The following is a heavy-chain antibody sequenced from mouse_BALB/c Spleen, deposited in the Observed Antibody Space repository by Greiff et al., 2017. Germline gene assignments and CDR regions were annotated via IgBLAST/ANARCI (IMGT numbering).Heavy chain of an antibody. CDR3: TRDSIPFAY. CDR2: ISYSGST. J-gene: IGHJ3*01. D-gene: IGHD2-3*01. V-gene: IGHV3-2*02. Sequence: VQLQQSGPGLVKPSQSLSLTCTVTGYSITSDYAWNWIRQFPGNKLEWMGYISYSGSTSYNPSLKSRISITRDTSKNQFFLQLNSVTTEDTATYYCTRDSIPFAYWGQGTLVTVSA. CDR1: GYSITSDYA.